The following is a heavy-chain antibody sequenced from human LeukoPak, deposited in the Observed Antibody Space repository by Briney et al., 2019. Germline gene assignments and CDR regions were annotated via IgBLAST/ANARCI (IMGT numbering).Heavy chain of an antibody. J-gene: IGHJ4*02. Sequence: SETLSLTCSVSGGSISSYYWSWIRQPPGKGLEWIGYIYYSGSTNYNPSLKSRVTISVDTSKNQFSLKLSSVTAADTAVYYCARLSGDYGDYDYWGQGTLVTVFS. CDR3: ARLSGDYGDYDY. D-gene: IGHD4-17*01. V-gene: IGHV4-59*08. CDR1: GGSISSYY. CDR2: IYYSGST.